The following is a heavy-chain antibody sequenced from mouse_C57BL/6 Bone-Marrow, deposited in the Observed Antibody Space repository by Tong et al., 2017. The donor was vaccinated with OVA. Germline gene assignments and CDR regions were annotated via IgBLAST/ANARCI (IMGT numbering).Heavy chain of an antibody. J-gene: IGHJ4*01. CDR2: INSDGGST. Sequence: EVQLQESGGGLVQPGESLKLSCESNEYEFPSHDMSWVRKTPEKRLELVAAINSDGGSTYYPDTMERRFIISRDNTKKTLYLQMSSLRSEDTALYYCASQLLWYLYYAMDYWGQGTSVTVSS. CDR3: ASQLLWYLYYAMDY. D-gene: IGHD1-1*02. V-gene: IGHV5-2*01. CDR1: EYEFPSHD.